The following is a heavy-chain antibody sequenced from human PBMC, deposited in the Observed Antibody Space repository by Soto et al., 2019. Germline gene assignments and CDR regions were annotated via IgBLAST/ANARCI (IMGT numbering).Heavy chain of an antibody. Sequence: EVQLVESGGGLVQPGRSLRLSCAASGFTFDDYALHWVRQAPGKGLEWVSGISWNSGSIGYADSVKGRFTISRDNAKNSLYLQMNSLRAEDTALYYCAKSAGHSIVSTIYFDCWGQGTLVTVSS. J-gene: IGHJ4*02. V-gene: IGHV3-9*01. CDR3: AKSAGHSIVSTIYFDC. D-gene: IGHD5-12*01. CDR2: ISWNSGSI. CDR1: GFTFDDYA.